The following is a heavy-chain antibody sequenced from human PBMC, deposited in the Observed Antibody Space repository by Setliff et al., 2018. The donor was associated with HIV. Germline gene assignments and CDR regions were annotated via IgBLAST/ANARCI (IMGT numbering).Heavy chain of an antibody. CDR2: IYYSGST. V-gene: IGHV4-59*01. D-gene: IGHD3-10*01. CDR1: GGSISSYY. CDR3: ARLYGSGSYQVDY. J-gene: IGHJ4*02. Sequence: SETLSLTCIVSGGSISSYYWSWIRQPPGKGLEWIGYIYYSGSTNYNPSLKSRVTISVDTSKNQFSLKLSSVTAADTAVYYCARLYGSGSYQVDYWGQGTLVTVSS.